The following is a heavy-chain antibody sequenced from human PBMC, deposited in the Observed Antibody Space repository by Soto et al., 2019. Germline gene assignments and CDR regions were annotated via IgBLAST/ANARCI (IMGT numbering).Heavy chain of an antibody. J-gene: IGHJ4*02. V-gene: IGHV1-3*01. CDR1: GYTFTSYA. CDR2: INAGNGNT. CDR3: ARDGDFWSGYYFDY. Sequence: ASVKGSCKASGYTFTSYAMHWVRQAPGQRLEWMGWINAGNGNTKYSQKFQGRVTITRDTSASTAYMELSSLRSEDTAVYYCARDGDFWSGYYFDYWGQGPLVPVS. D-gene: IGHD3-3*01.